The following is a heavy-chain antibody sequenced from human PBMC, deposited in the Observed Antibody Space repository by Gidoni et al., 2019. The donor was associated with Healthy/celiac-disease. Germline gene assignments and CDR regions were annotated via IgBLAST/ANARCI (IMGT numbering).Heavy chain of an antibody. Sequence: EVQLLESGGGLVQPGGSLRLSCAASGFTFSSYAMSWGRQAPGKGLEWGSAISGSGGSTYYADSVKGRFTISRDNSKNTLYLQMNSLRAEDTAGYYCAKATILVAAYFNWGQGTLVTVSS. J-gene: IGHJ4*02. CDR1: GFTFSSYA. CDR3: AKATILVAAYFN. D-gene: IGHD2-15*01. CDR2: ISGSGGST. V-gene: IGHV3-23*01.